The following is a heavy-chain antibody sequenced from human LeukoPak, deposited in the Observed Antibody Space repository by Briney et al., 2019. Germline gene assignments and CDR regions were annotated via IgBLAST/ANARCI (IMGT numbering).Heavy chain of an antibody. CDR1: GFTLSNHW. D-gene: IGHD1-7*01. CDR3: VRGGELPSFDY. CDR2: IVPGGGDQ. Sequence: PGGSLRLFCAASGFTLSNHWMHWVRQAPGRGLEWVANIVPGGGDQDNVDSVKGRFTISSDNAKNSLFLQMNTLRADDTAVYYCVRGGELPSFDYWGQGTLVTVSS. V-gene: IGHV3-7*01. J-gene: IGHJ4*02.